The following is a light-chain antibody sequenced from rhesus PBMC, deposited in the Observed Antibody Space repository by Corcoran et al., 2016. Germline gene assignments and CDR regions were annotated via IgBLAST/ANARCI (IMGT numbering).Light chain of an antibody. CDR2: AAS. CDR3: QQGYNTPT. J-gene: IGKJ1*01. CDR1: QGISSW. Sequence: DIQMTQSPSSLSASVGDKVTITCRASQGISSWLAWYQQKPGKAPKLLIYAASSLQSGVPSSFSGIGSGTDYPLTISSLQPEDFATYYCQQGYNTPTFGQGTKVEIK. V-gene: IGKV1-18*01.